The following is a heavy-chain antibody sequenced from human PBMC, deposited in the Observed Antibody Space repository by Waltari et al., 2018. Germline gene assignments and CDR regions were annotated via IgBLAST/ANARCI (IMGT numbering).Heavy chain of an antibody. CDR3: AREEGVLWYFDL. Sequence: QLQLQESGPGLVKPSETLSLTCTVSGGSISSSSYYWGWIRQPPGKGLEWIGSIYYSGSTYYKPSLKSRVTISVDTSKNQFSLKLSSVTAADTAVYYCAREEGVLWYFDLWGRGTLVTVSS. V-gene: IGHV4-39*02. J-gene: IGHJ2*01. CDR2: IYYSGST. CDR1: GGSISSSSYY.